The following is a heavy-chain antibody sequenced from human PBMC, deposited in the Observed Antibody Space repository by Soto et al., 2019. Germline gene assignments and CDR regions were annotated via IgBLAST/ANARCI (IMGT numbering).Heavy chain of an antibody. CDR2: MYHSGNT. V-gene: IGHV4-30-2*01. CDR3: ARGYCSGGSCYFSEYFDY. Sequence: SETLSLTCAVSGGSISNGGYSWSWIRQPPGKGLEWIGYMYHSGNTYYNPSLKSRVTISVDRSKNQFSLKLSSVTAADTAVYYCARGYCSGGSCYFSEYFDYWGQGTLVTVSS. J-gene: IGHJ4*02. CDR1: GGSISNGGYS. D-gene: IGHD2-15*01.